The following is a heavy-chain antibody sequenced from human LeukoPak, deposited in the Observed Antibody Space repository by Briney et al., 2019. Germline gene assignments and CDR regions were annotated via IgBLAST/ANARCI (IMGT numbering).Heavy chain of an antibody. J-gene: IGHJ6*02. CDR3: ARDLYYYDSSGYYYYYYGMDA. D-gene: IGHD3-22*01. CDR2: ISSSSSYI. V-gene: IGHV3-21*01. Sequence: GGSLRLSCAASGFTFSSYSMNWVRQAPGKGLEWVSSISSSSSYIYYADSVKGRFTISRDNAKNSLYLQMNSLRAEDTAVYYCARDLYYYDSSGYYYYYYGMDAWGQGTTVTVSS. CDR1: GFTFSSYS.